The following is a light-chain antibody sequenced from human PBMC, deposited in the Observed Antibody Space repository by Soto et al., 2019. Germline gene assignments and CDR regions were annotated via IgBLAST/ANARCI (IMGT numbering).Light chain of an antibody. CDR3: QVWDTTNPVI. CDR1: NIENKS. Sequence: SYELTQPPSVSVAPGQTARITCGGNNIENKSVHWYQQKPGQAPVLVVYDDGDRTTGIPERFSGSKSGNTANLTTSRVEAGDEADYYCQVWDTTNPVIFGGGTKLTVL. CDR2: DDG. V-gene: IGLV3-21*02. J-gene: IGLJ2*01.